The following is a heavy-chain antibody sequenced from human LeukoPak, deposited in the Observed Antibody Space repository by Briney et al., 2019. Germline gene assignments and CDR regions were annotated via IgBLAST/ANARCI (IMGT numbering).Heavy chain of an antibody. V-gene: IGHV4-39*07. CDR3: ARPTGGDYGAALSGNDAFDI. D-gene: IGHD4-17*01. CDR2: IYHSGST. Sequence: SETLSLTCTVSGGSISSSSYYWGWIRQPPGKGLEWIGSIYHSGSTYYNPSLKSRITISVDTSKNQFSLKLSSVTAADTAVYYCARPTGGDYGAALSGNDAFDIWGQGTMVTVSS. CDR1: GGSISSSSYY. J-gene: IGHJ3*02.